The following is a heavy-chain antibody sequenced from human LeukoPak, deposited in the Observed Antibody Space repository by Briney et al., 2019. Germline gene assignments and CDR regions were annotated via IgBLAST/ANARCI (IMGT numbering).Heavy chain of an antibody. CDR1: GFTFSSYG. CDR2: ISGSGGST. CDR3: ARIRIVGATRDTFDY. J-gene: IGHJ4*02. D-gene: IGHD1-26*01. Sequence: GGSLRLSCAASGFTFSSYGMSWVRQAPGKGLEWVSAISGSGGSTYYADSVKGRFTISRDNSKNTLYLQMNSLRAEDTAVYYCARIRIVGATRDTFDYWGQGTLVTVSS. V-gene: IGHV3-23*01.